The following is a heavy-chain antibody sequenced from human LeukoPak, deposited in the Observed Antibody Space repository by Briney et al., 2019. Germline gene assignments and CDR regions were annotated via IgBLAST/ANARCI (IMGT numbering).Heavy chain of an antibody. CDR3: ATSKIVTTRPPYGMDV. CDR1: GFTLRSNY. Sequence: GGSLRHSCGASGFTLRSNYMSWLRQAPGKGLEWVSVIYSGGSTYYADSVKGRFTISRDNSKNTLYLQMNGLRAEDTAVYYCATSKIVTTRPPYGMDVWGQGTTVTVSS. J-gene: IGHJ6*02. D-gene: IGHD4-17*01. V-gene: IGHV3-66*01. CDR2: IYSGGST.